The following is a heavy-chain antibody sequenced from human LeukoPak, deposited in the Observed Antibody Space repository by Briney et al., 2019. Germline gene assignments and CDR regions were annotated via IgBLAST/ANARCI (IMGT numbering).Heavy chain of an antibody. CDR1: GGSISSYY. D-gene: IGHD3-16*01. J-gene: IGHJ4*01. V-gene: IGHV4-4*08. Sequence: PSETLSLTCTVSGGSISSYYWSWIRQSPEKGLEWIGHIHDSGNTDYNPSLKGRVTISVDTSRKQFSLTLTSVTAADTAVYYCARTEYYDISGNYWG. CDR2: IHDSGNT. CDR3: ARTEYYDISGNY.